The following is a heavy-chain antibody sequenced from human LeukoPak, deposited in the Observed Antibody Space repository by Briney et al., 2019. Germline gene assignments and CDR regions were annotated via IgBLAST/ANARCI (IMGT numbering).Heavy chain of an antibody. D-gene: IGHD2-2*01. Sequence: SETLSLTCAVYGWSFNDYYWNWVRQPPGKGLEWIGEINARGDTNYNPSLKSGVTISVDSSKNQFSLTLTSMIAADTAIYYCARGQVPAARGYNWFDPWGQGTLVTVSS. J-gene: IGHJ5*02. CDR2: INARGDT. CDR3: ARGQVPAARGYNWFDP. CDR1: GWSFNDYY. V-gene: IGHV4-34*01.